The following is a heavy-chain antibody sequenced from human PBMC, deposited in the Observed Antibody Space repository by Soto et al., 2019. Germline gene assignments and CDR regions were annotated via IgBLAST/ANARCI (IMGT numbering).Heavy chain of an antibody. CDR2: ISGSGGST. D-gene: IGHD3-9*01. Sequence: GGSLRISCAASGFTFISYAMSWVRQAPGKGLEWVSAISGSGGSTYYADSVKGRFTISRDNSKNTLYLQMNSLRAEDTAVYYCAKDSYYDILTGYRTGWFDPWGQGTLVTVSS. J-gene: IGHJ5*02. V-gene: IGHV3-23*01. CDR1: GFTFISYA. CDR3: AKDSYYDILTGYRTGWFDP.